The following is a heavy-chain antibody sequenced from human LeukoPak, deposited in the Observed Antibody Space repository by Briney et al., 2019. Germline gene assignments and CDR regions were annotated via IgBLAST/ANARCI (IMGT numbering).Heavy chain of an antibody. Sequence: ASVKVSCKASGYTFTNYAIHWVRQAPRQRLEWMGWVNPGNGDTQYSQNFQGRVTMTTDTSTSTAYMELRSLRSDDTAVYYCARDGLSAAGTNFEEYFDYWGQGTLVTVSS. CDR3: ARDGLSAAGTNFEEYFDY. D-gene: IGHD6-13*01. V-gene: IGHV1-3*01. CDR1: GYTFTNYA. CDR2: VNPGNGDT. J-gene: IGHJ4*02.